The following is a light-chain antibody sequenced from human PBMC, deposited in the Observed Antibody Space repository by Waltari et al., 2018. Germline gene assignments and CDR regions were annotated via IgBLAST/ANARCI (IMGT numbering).Light chain of an antibody. V-gene: IGKV3-15*01. Sequence: EIIMTQSPGTLSVSPGEVATLSCRASESVGTKLAWYQQKPGQAPRLLIYAASTWATGIPARFSCSGSGTEFTLTIASLQSEDFAVYYCQQYKTWPTFGQGTKVEI. J-gene: IGKJ1*01. CDR3: QQYKTWPT. CDR2: AAS. CDR1: ESVGTK.